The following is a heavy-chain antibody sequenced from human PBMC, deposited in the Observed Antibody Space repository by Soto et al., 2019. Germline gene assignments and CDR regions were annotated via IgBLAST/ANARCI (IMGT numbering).Heavy chain of an antibody. D-gene: IGHD6-6*01. Sequence: GGSLRLSCAASGFTFSSYWMSWVRQAPGKGLEWVANIKQDGSEKYYVDSVKGRFTISRHNAKNSLYLQMNSLRAEDTAVYYCARDGSPYSSSSGGADFDYWGQGTLVTVSS. V-gene: IGHV3-7*01. CDR3: ARDGSPYSSSSGGADFDY. CDR2: IKQDGSEK. J-gene: IGHJ4*02. CDR1: GFTFSSYW.